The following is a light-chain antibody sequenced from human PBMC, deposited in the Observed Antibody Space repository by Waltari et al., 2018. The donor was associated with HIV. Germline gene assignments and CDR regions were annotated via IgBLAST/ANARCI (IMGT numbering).Light chain of an antibody. CDR1: RSNIGAGYF. Sequence: QSALTQPPSVSGAPGQRVTISCTGNRSNIGAGYFVHWYQHLPGTAPKLLVYSDINRPSGVPDRFSGSKSATSASLVITGLQAEDEADYYCQSYDSSLRASVFGGGTKLTVL. J-gene: IGLJ2*01. CDR2: SDI. V-gene: IGLV1-40*01. CDR3: QSYDSSLRASV.